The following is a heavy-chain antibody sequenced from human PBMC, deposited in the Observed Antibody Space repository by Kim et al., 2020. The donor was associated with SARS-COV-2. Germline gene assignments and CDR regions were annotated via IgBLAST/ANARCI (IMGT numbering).Heavy chain of an antibody. CDR2: IKQDGSEK. CDR3: ATLSEESPSTPIDY. D-gene: IGHD3-10*01. J-gene: IGHJ4*02. V-gene: IGHV3-7*03. CDR1: GFTFSSYW. Sequence: GGSLRLSCAASGFTFSSYWMSWVRQAPGKGLEWVANIKQDGSEKYYVDSVKGRFTISRDNAKNSLYLQMNSLRAEDTAVYYCATLSEESPSTPIDYWGQGTLVTVSS.